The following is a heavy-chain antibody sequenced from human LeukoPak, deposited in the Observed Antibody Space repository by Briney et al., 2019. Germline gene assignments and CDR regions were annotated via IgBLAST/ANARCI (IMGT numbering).Heavy chain of an antibody. CDR1: GFTFSIYS. J-gene: IGHJ4*02. V-gene: IGHV3-21*01. Sequence: GGSLRRSCAASGFTFSIYSMIWVRQAPGKGLEWVSSTTSRSTYIHYADSVKGRFTISRDNAKNSLYLQLNSLRPEDTAVYYCARVREGSNYDSSGSPYDYWGQGTLVTVSS. D-gene: IGHD3-22*01. CDR3: ARVREGSNYDSSGSPYDY. CDR2: TTSRSTYI.